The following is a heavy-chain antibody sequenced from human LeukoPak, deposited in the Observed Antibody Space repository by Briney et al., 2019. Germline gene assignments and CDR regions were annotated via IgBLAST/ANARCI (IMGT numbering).Heavy chain of an antibody. V-gene: IGHV1-2*06. J-gene: IGHJ4*02. Sequence: GASVKVPCKASGYTFTGYYMHWVRQAPRQGLEWMGRINPNSGGTNYAQKFQGRVTMTRDTSISTAYMELSRLRSDDTAVYYCARLNVGASRGYFDYWGQGTLVTVSS. CDR3: ARLNVGASRGYFDY. CDR1: GYTFTGYY. CDR2: INPNSGGT. D-gene: IGHD1-26*01.